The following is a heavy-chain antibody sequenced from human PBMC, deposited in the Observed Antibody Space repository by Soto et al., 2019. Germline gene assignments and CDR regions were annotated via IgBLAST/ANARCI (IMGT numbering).Heavy chain of an antibody. J-gene: IGHJ6*02. CDR2: ISGSGGSI. Sequence: EVQLLESGGGVVQPGGSLTLSCAVSGLSLSNYGMSWVRQAPGKGLEWVSTISGSGGSIQYTESVKGRFTIASDNSKNTLYLQMDSLRVEDTAIYYCATEGLRAVTSFYSYGLDIWGQGTTVAVS. CDR1: GLSLSNYG. D-gene: IGHD4-17*01. CDR3: ATEGLRAVTSFYSYGLDI. V-gene: IGHV3-23*01.